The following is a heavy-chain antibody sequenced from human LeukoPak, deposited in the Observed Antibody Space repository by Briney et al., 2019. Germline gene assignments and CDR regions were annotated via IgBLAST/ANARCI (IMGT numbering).Heavy chain of an antibody. CDR3: ARGEGYFDY. J-gene: IGHJ4*02. CDR1: GGSISSGGYS. Sequence: PSQTLSLTCAVSGGSISSGGYSWSWIRQPPGKGLEWIGYIYYSGSTNYNPSLKSRVTISVDTSKNQFSLKLSSVTAADTAVYYCARGEGYFDYWGQGTLVTVSS. V-gene: IGHV4-30-4*07. CDR2: IYYSGST.